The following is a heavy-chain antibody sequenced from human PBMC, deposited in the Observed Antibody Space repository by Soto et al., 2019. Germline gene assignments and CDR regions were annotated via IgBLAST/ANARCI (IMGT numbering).Heavy chain of an antibody. V-gene: IGHV3-30-3*01. Sequence: PGGSLRLSCAASGFTFSSYAMHWVRQAAGKGLEWVAVISYDGSNKYYADSVKGRFTISRDNSKNTLYLQMNSLRAEDTAVYYCARGWFDPWGQGTLVTVSS. CDR3: ARGWFDP. J-gene: IGHJ5*02. CDR2: ISYDGSNK. CDR1: GFTFSSYA.